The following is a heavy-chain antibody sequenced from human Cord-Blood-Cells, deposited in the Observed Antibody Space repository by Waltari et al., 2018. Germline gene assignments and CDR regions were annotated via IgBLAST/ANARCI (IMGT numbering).Heavy chain of an antibody. CDR3: ARPGVVTANSWAFDI. CDR2: IYYSGST. V-gene: IGHV4-39*01. CDR1: GGSISSSSYY. D-gene: IGHD2-21*02. Sequence: QLQLQESGPGLVKPSETLSLTCTVSGGSISSSSYYWAWIRQPPGKGLEWIGSIYYSGSTYYNPSLKSRVTISVDTSKNQFSLKLSSVTAADTAVYYCARPGVVTANSWAFDIWGQGTMVTVSS. J-gene: IGHJ3*02.